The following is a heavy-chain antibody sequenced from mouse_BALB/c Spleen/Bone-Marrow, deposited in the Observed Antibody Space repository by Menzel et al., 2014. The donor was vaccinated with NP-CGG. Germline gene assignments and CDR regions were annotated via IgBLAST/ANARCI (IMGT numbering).Heavy chain of an antibody. Sequence: QVQLQQSGAELMKPGASVKISCKATGFTFSDNWIEWVKQRPGHGLEWIGEILPGSGTTNYNEKFKGKATFTADTSSNTAYMQLSSLTSEDSAVYYCARYDRNGRAYAMDYWGQGTSVTVSS. CDR3: ARYDRNGRAYAMDY. V-gene: IGHV1-9*01. J-gene: IGHJ4*01. CDR1: GFTFSDNW. CDR2: ILPGSGTT. D-gene: IGHD2-14*01.